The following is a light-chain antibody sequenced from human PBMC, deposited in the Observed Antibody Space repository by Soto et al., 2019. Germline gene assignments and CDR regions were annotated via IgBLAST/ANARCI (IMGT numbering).Light chain of an antibody. CDR1: SSDVGGYNY. J-gene: IGLJ1*01. Sequence: QSVLTQPASGSGSPGQSITISCTGTSSDVGGYNYVSWYQQHPSKAPKLMIYEVSNRPSGVSNRFSDSKSGNTPSLTIAGLQAEYEADYYCSSYTSRRTHYVFGTGTKVTVL. V-gene: IGLV2-14*01. CDR2: EVS. CDR3: SSYTSRRTHYV.